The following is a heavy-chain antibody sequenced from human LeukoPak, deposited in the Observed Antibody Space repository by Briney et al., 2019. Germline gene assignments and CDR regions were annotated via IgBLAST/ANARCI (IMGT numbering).Heavy chain of an antibody. J-gene: IGHJ4*02. D-gene: IGHD3-10*01. CDR3: ANGESEHSSFDY. CDR1: GFSFGSYA. CDR2: ISYDGSNK. V-gene: IGHV3-30*18. Sequence: GGSLRLSCAASGFSFGSYAMSWVRQAPGKGLEWVAVISYDGSNKYYADSVKGRFTISRDNSKNTLYLQMNSLRAEDTAVYYCANGESEHSSFDYWGQGTLVTVSS.